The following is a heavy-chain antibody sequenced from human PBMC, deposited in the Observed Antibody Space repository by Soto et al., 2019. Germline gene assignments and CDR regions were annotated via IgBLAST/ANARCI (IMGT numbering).Heavy chain of an antibody. Sequence: SETLSLTCTVSDGSIISYYWSWIRQPPGKGLEWIGYIYYSGSTNYNPSLKSRVTISVDTSKNQFSLKLSSVTAADTAVYYCARHNSSRGLFDPWGQGTLVTVSS. J-gene: IGHJ5*02. CDR1: DGSIISYY. V-gene: IGHV4-59*08. CDR3: ARHNSSRGLFDP. CDR2: IYYSGST. D-gene: IGHD6-13*01.